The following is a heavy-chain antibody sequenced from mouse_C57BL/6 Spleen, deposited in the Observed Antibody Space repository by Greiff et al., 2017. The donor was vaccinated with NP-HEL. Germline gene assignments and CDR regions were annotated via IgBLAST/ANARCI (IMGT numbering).Heavy chain of an antibody. CDR1: GYAFSSYW. CDR3: ARSGYSNPFAY. CDR2: IYPGDGDT. D-gene: IGHD2-5*01. V-gene: IGHV1-80*01. J-gene: IGHJ3*01. Sequence: VKLVESGAELVKPGASVKISCKASGYAFSSYWMNWVKQRPGKGLEWIGQIYPGDGDTNYNGKFKGKATLTADKSSSTAYMQLSSLTSEDSAVYFCARSGYSNPFAYWGQGTLVTVSA.